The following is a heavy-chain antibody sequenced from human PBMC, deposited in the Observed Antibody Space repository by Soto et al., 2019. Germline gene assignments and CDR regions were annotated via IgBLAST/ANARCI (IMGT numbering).Heavy chain of an antibody. V-gene: IGHV4-59*01. D-gene: IGHD3-3*01. J-gene: IGHJ3*02. CDR3: ARVGAYYDFWSGYYTYHDAFDI. CDR2: IYYSGST. CDR1: GGSISSYY. Sequence: TLSLTCPVSGGSISSYYWSWIRQPPGKGPEWIGYIYYSGSTNYNPSLKSRVTISVDTSKNQFSLKLSSVTAADTAVYYCARVGAYYDFWSGYYTYHDAFDIWGQGTMVTVSS.